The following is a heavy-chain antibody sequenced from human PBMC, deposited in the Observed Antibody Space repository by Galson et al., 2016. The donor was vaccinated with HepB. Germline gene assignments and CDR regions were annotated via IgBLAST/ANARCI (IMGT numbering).Heavy chain of an antibody. J-gene: IGHJ5*02. D-gene: IGHD6-13*01. CDR3: ARDAYSSSFVYWFDP. CDR2: IKEDGSEK. CDR1: GFTFSSYW. Sequence: LRLSCAASGFTFSSYWMSWVRQAPGKGLEWVANIKEDGSEKYYVDSVKGRFTISRDNAKNSLYLQMNSLRAEDTAVYYCARDAYSSSFVYWFDPWGQGTLVTVSS. V-gene: IGHV3-7*01.